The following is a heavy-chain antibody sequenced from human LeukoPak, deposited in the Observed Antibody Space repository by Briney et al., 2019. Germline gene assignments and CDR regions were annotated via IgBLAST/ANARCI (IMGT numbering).Heavy chain of an antibody. Sequence: ASVKVSCKASGYTFTSYYMHWVRQAPGQGLEWMGIINPSGGSTSYAQKFQGRVTMTRDTSTSTVYMELSSLRSEDTAVYYCAGAAAAGNDYYYYYMDVWGKGTTVTISS. CDR3: AGAAAAGNDYYYYYMDV. V-gene: IGHV1-46*01. D-gene: IGHD6-13*01. CDR2: INPSGGST. CDR1: GYTFTSYY. J-gene: IGHJ6*03.